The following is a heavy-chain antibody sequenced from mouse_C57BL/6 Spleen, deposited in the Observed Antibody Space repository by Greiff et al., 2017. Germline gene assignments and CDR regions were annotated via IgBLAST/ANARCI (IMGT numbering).Heavy chain of an antibody. CDR1: GFTFSSYA. J-gene: IGHJ2*01. CDR3: ATTVVDYFDY. D-gene: IGHD1-1*01. CDR2: ISDGGSYT. V-gene: IGHV5-4*01. Sequence: EVHLVESGGGLVKPGGSLKLSCAASGFTFSSYAMSWVRQTPEKGLEWVATISDGGSYTYYPDNVKGRFTISRDNAKNNLYLQMSHLKSEDTAMYYCATTVVDYFDYWGQGTTLTVSS.